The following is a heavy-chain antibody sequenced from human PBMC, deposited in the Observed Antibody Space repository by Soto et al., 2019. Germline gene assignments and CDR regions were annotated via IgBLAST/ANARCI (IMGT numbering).Heavy chain of an antibody. J-gene: IGHJ6*03. CDR1: GGSFSGYY. CDR3: ARKGVNYDFWSGYGAYYYYMDV. Sequence: SETLSLTCAVYGGSFSGYYWSWIRQPPGKGLEWIGEINHSGSTNYNPSLKSRVTISVDTSKNQFSLKLSSVTAADTAVYYCARKGVNYDFWSGYGAYYYYMDVWGKGTTVTVSS. D-gene: IGHD3-3*01. V-gene: IGHV4-34*01. CDR2: INHSGST.